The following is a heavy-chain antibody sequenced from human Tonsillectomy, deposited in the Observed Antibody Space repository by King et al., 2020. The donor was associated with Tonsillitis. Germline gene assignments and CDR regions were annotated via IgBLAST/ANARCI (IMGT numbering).Heavy chain of an antibody. V-gene: IGHV3-21*01. J-gene: IGHJ5*02. Sequence: VQLVESGGGLVKPGGSLRLSCAASGFTFSSYSMNWVRQAPGKGLEWVSSISSSSTYIYYADSVKGRFTISRDNAKNSLCLQMNSLRAEDTAVYYCARVVDYSSGGMDWFDPWGQGTLVTVSS. CDR1: GFTFSSYS. CDR3: ARVVDYSSGGMDWFDP. D-gene: IGHD6-19*01. CDR2: ISSSSTYI.